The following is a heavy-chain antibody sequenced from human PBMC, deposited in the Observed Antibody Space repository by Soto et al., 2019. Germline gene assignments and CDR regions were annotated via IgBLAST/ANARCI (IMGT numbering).Heavy chain of an antibody. J-gene: IGHJ4*01. CDR1: GYTFTTYG. Sequence: QVQLVQSGAEVKKPGASVKVSCKASGYTFTTYGITWVRQAPGQGLEWMGWISAYSGKTNYAQKLQGRLTVTTDTSTNTADMDLRSLRSDDTAVYYCARVVKAGDYGDYGRYYFDYWGHGTLVTVSS. CDR3: ARVVKAGDYGDYGRYYFDY. V-gene: IGHV1-18*04. CDR2: ISAYSGKT. D-gene: IGHD4-17*01.